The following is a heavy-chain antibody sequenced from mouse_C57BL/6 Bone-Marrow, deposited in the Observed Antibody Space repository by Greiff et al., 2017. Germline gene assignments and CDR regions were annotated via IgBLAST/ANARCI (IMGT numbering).Heavy chain of an antibody. D-gene: IGHD1-1*01. CDR3: ARLTITTVVAPNYFDY. V-gene: IGHV1-19*01. Sequence: EVQGVESGPVLVKPGASLRISCKASGYTFTDYYMNWVKQSIGKSLEWIGVINPYNGGTSYNQKFKGKATLTVDKSSSTAYMELNSLTSEDSAVYYCARLTITTVVAPNYFDYWGQGTTLTVSS. CDR1: GYTFTDYY. CDR2: INPYNGGT. J-gene: IGHJ2*01.